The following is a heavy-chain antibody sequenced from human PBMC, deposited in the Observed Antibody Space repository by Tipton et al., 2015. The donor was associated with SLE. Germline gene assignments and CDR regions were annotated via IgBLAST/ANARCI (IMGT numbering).Heavy chain of an antibody. V-gene: IGHV4-39*01. Sequence: LRLSCTVSGGSISSSSYYWGWIRQPPGKGLEWIGSIYYSGSTYYNPSLKSRVTISVDTSKNQFSLKLTSVTAADTALYYCARHLTLSAGGGFDIWGQGTMAIVSS. CDR1: GGSISSSSYY. CDR3: ARHLTLSAGGGFDI. J-gene: IGHJ3*02. D-gene: IGHD2-15*01. CDR2: IYYSGST.